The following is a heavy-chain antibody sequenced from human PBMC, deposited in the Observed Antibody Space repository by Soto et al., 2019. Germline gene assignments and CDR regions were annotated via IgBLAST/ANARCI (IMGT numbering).Heavy chain of an antibody. CDR1: GYSFTSYW. CDR2: IDPSDSYT. Sequence: PGASLKISCKGSGYSFTSYWISWVRQMPGKGLEWMGRIDPSDSYTNYSPSFQGHVTISADKSISTAYLQWSSLKASDTAMYYCARVARPSYYYGMDVRGQGTTVVVSS. CDR3: ARVARPSYYYGMDV. J-gene: IGHJ6*01. V-gene: IGHV5-10-1*01. D-gene: IGHD6-6*01.